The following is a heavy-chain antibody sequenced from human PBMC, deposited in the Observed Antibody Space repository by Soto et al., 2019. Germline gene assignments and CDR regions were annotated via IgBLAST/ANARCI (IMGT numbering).Heavy chain of an antibody. D-gene: IGHD5-12*01. V-gene: IGHV1-3*01. CDR2: INAGNGNT. CDR1: GYTFTSYA. J-gene: IGHJ4*02. Sequence: ASVKVSCKASGYTFTSYAMHWVRQAPGQRLEWMGWINAGNGNTKYSQKFQGRVTITRDTSASTAYMELSSLRSEDTAVYYCAYNGAQYSGYDFDYWGQGTLVTSPQ. CDR3: AYNGAQYSGYDFDY.